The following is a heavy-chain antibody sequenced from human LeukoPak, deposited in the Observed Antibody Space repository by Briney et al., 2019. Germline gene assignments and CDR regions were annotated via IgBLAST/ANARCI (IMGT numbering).Heavy chain of an antibody. CDR1: GFSFSNTW. Sequence: PGGSLRLSCAASGFSFSNTWMNWVRQAPGKGLEWVGRIKSNTDGGTTDYAAPVKGGFSFSRDDSKNTLYLQMNSLKTEDTAVYYCTTDPWHGMDIWGQGTTVTVSS. CDR3: TTDPWHGMDI. CDR2: IKSNTDGGTT. J-gene: IGHJ6*02. V-gene: IGHV3-15*07.